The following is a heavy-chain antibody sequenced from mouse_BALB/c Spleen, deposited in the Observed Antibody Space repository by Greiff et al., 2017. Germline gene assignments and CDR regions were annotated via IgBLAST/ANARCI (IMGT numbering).Heavy chain of an antibody. V-gene: IGHV1-82*01. Sequence: VQLQQSGPELVKPGASVKISCKASGYAFSSSWMNWVKQRPGQGLEWIGRIYPGDGDTNYNGKFKGKATLTADKSSSTAYMQLSSLTSVDSAVYFCARSYYGNYRGDMDYWGQGTSVTVSS. D-gene: IGHD2-1*01. CDR3: ARSYYGNYRGDMDY. J-gene: IGHJ4*01. CDR1: GYAFSSSW. CDR2: IYPGDGDT.